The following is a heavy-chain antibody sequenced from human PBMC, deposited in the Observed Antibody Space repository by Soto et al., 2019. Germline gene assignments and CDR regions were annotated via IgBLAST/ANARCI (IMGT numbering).Heavy chain of an antibody. J-gene: IGHJ4*02. Sequence: QVQLVQSGAEEKKPGASVKVSCKASGYTFTSYAMHWVRQAPGQRLEWMGWINAGNGNTKYSQKFQGRVTITRDTSAGTAYMELSSLRSEDTAVYYCARGSGYYYLDDYWGQGTLVTVSS. CDR3: ARGSGYYYLDDY. CDR1: GYTFTSYA. V-gene: IGHV1-3*05. D-gene: IGHD3-22*01. CDR2: INAGNGNT.